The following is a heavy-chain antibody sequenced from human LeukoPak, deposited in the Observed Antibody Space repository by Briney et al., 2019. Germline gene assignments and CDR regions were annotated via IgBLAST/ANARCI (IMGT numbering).Heavy chain of an antibody. D-gene: IGHD3-22*01. V-gene: IGHV4-39*01. CDR3: ARHGDDSSGYTGYYFDH. J-gene: IGHJ4*02. CDR2: IYSSGST. CDR1: GGSISGSSYY. Sequence: SETLSLTCTVSGGSISGSSYYWCWIRQPPGKGLEWSGSIYSSGSTYYNPSLQSRVTISVDTSKNQFSLKLSSVTAADTAMYYCARHGDDSSGYTGYYFDHWGQGPLVTVSS.